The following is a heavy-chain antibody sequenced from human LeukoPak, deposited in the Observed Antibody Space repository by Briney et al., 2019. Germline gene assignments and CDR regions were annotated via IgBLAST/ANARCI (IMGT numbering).Heavy chain of an antibody. CDR1: GYTFTCYC. J-gene: IGHJ3*02. V-gene: IGHV1-2*02. CDR2: INPNSGGT. D-gene: IGHD6-19*01. Sequence: ASVKVSCKASGYTFTCYCMHWVRQAPGQGLEWMGWINPNSGGTNYAQKFQGRVTMTRDTSISTAYMELSRLRSDDTAVYYCARGSYSSYDAFDIWGQGTMVTVSS. CDR3: ARGSYSSYDAFDI.